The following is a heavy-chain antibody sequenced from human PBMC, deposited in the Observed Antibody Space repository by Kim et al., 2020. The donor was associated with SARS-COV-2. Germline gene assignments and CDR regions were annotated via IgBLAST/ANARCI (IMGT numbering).Heavy chain of an antibody. J-gene: IGHJ4*02. D-gene: IGHD4-17*01. Sequence: TNYNPSLKSRVTISVDTSKNQFSLKLSSVTAADTAVYYCARGDYGDPFNSWGQGTLVTVSS. V-gene: IGHV4-34*01. CDR3: ARGDYGDPFNS. CDR2: T.